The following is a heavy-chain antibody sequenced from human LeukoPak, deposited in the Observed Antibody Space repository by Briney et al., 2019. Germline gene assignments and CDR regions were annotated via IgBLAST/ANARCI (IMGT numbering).Heavy chain of an antibody. J-gene: IGHJ4*02. CDR1: GFTLSSYW. Sequence: GGSLRLSCVASGFTLSSYWMSWVRRAPGKGLEWVANIKRDGSEKYYVDSVKGRFTISRDNAKNSLYLQMNSLRAEDTAVYYCARTYSYDSGSYNNWGQGTLVIVSS. CDR2: IKRDGSEK. CDR3: ARTYSYDSGSYNN. V-gene: IGHV3-7*05. D-gene: IGHD3-10*01.